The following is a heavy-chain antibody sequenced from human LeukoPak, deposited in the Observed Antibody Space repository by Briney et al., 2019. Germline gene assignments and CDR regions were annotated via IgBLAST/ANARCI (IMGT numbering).Heavy chain of an antibody. J-gene: IGHJ3*02. CDR1: GYTFTGYY. Sequence: ASVKVSCKASGYTFTGYYMHWVRQATGQGLEWMGWINPNSGGTNYAQKFQGRVTMTRDTSISTAYMELSRLRSDDTAVYYCARDPPNDYGVNDAFDIWGQGTMVTVSS. V-gene: IGHV1-2*02. CDR3: ARDPPNDYGVNDAFDI. CDR2: INPNSGGT. D-gene: IGHD4-23*01.